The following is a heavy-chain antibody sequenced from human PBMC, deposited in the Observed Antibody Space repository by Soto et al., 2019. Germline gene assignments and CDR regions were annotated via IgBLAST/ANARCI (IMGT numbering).Heavy chain of an antibody. J-gene: IGHJ5*02. CDR1: GYTFTSYG. CDR3: ARVGRRLVVQAAIEQNWFDP. CDR2: ISAYNGNT. D-gene: IGHD2-2*01. V-gene: IGHV1-18*01. Sequence: QVQLVQSGAEVKKPGASVKVSCKASGYTFTSYGISWVRQAPGQGLEWMGWISAYNGNTNYAQKLQDRVTMTTDTATSTAYMELRSLRSDDTAVYYCARVGRRLVVQAAIEQNWFDPWGQGTLVTVSS.